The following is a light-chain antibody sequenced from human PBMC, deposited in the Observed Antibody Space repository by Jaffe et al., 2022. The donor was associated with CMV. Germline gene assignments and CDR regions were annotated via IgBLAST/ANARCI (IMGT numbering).Light chain of an antibody. Sequence: SYVLTQPPSVSVAPGKTARISCGGNNIGSKSVHWYQQKPGQAPVMVIYSEIHRPSGIPERFSGSNSGNMATLTISRVEAGDEADYYCQVWDSNSNQAVFGGGTKVTVL. CDR2: SEI. CDR3: QVWDSNSNQAV. V-gene: IGLV3-21*04. J-gene: IGLJ3*02. CDR1: NIGSKS.